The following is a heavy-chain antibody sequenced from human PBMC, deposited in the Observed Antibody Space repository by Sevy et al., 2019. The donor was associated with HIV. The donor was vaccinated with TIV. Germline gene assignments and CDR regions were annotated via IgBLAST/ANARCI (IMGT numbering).Heavy chain of an antibody. CDR3: AKVQGGYSYGLPGYYYYVMDV. CDR1: GFTFSSYG. CDR2: ISYDGSNK. J-gene: IGHJ6*02. V-gene: IGHV3-30*18. D-gene: IGHD5-18*01. Sequence: GGSLRLSCAASGFTFSSYGMHWVRPAPGKGLEWVAVISYDGSNKYYADSVKGEFTISRNNSKDTLSLQMNSLRAEDTAMYYCAKVQGGYSYGLPGYYYYVMDVWGQGTTVTVSS.